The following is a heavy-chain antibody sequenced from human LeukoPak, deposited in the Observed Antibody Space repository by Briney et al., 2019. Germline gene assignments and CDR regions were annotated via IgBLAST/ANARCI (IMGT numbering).Heavy chain of an antibody. CDR3: ARERGDYGDYRARAFDI. CDR1: GFTFSSYA. J-gene: IGHJ3*02. CDR2: ISYDGSNK. D-gene: IGHD4-17*01. Sequence: PGGSLRLSCAASGFTFSSYAMHWVRQAPGKGLEWVAVISYDGSNKCYADSVKGRFTISRDNSKNTLYLQMNSLRAEDTAVYYCARERGDYGDYRARAFDIWGQGTMVTVSS. V-gene: IGHV3-30*04.